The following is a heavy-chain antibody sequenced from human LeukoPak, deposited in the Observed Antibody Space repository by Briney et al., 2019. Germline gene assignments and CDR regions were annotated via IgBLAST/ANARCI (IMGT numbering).Heavy chain of an antibody. Sequence: PSETLSLTCTVSGGSISSYYWSWIRQPPGKGLEWIGYIYYSGSTNYNPSLKSRVTISVDTSKNQFSLKLSSVTAADTAVYYCERETIDSSGYFDYWGQGTLVTVSS. CDR3: ERETIDSSGYFDY. D-gene: IGHD3-22*01. CDR1: GGSISSYY. CDR2: IYYSGST. V-gene: IGHV4-59*01. J-gene: IGHJ4*02.